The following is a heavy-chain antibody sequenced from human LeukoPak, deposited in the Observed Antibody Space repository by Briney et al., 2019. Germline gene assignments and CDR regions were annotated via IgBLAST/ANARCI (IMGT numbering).Heavy chain of an antibody. Sequence: PGGSLRLSCAASGFTFSSYGMNWVRQAPGKGLEWVSYISSSGSTIYYADSVKGRFTISRDNAKNSLYLQMNSLRAEDTAVYYCATITMIVVVIGNYYYYMDVWGKGTTVTVSS. CDR3: ATITMIVVVIGNYYYYMDV. CDR1: GFTFSSYG. J-gene: IGHJ6*03. D-gene: IGHD3-22*01. CDR2: ISSSGSTI. V-gene: IGHV3-48*03.